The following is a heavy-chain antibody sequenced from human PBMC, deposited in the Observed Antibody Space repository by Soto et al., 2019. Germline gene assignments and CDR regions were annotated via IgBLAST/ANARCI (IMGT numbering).Heavy chain of an antibody. CDR1: GGSFSGYY. Sequence: PSETLSLTCAVYGGSFSGYYWSWIRQPPGKGLEWIGEINHSGSTNYNPSLKSRVNISVDTSKNQFSLKLSSVTAAATAMYYCARANQWGITQWLPGSDYWGQGTLVTVSS. J-gene: IGHJ4*02. CDR2: INHSGST. V-gene: IGHV4-34*01. CDR3: ARANQWGITQWLPGSDY. D-gene: IGHD6-19*01.